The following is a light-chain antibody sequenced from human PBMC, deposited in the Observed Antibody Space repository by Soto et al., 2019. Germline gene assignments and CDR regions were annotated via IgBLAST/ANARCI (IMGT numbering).Light chain of an antibody. CDR3: MQGTHSPPT. Sequence: DVDMTQSPLSLPVTLGQPASISCRSSQALVYTDGDTYLNWFHQRPGQAPRRLIYKVSNRDSGVPDRFSGGGSGTDFTLKIDRVEAEDVGVYYCMQGTHSPPTIGGGTKVEIK. CDR2: KVS. CDR1: QALVYTDGDTY. J-gene: IGKJ4*01. V-gene: IGKV2-30*01.